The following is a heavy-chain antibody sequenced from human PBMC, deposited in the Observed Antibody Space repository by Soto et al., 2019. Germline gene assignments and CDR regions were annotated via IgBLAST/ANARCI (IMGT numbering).Heavy chain of an antibody. J-gene: IGHJ6*03. CDR3: TRHVDCSGGSCYSVYYYSLGV. D-gene: IGHD2-15*01. CDR1: GFTFSDSA. Sequence: EVQLVESGGGLVQPGGSLKLSCAASGFTFSDSAMHWVRQASGKGLEWVGRIRSKPNTDATAYAASVKGRFTISRDDSKNTAYLEMTRLKTEDTAVYYCTRHVDCSGGSCYSVYYYSLGVWGKGTSVTVSS. V-gene: IGHV3-73*01. CDR2: IRSKPNTDAT.